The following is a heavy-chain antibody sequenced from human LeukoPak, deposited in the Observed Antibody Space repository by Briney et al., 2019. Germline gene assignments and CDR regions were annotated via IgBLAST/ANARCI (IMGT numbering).Heavy chain of an antibody. D-gene: IGHD2-2*01. CDR1: GYSFTNYW. CDR3: ARGSIGYCSTTNCLDWFDP. CDR2: VYPDDSNT. Sequence: GESLKISCKGSGYSFTNYWIVWVRQMPGKGLELMGIVYPDDSNTRYSPSFQGQVTTTSDKSISTAYLQWSSLKASDTAIYYCARGSIGYCSTTNCLDWFDPWGQGTLVTVSS. J-gene: IGHJ5*02. V-gene: IGHV5-51*01.